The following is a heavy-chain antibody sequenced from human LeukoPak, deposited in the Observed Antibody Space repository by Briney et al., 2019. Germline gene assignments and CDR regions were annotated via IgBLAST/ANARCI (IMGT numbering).Heavy chain of an antibody. CDR1: GGSFSGYY. Sequence: SETLSLTCAVYGGSFSGYYWSWIRQPPGKGLEWIGEINHSGSTNYNPSLKSRVTISVDTSKNQFSLKLSSVTAADTAVYYCAREMATIGSWFDPWGQGTLVTVSS. V-gene: IGHV4-34*01. J-gene: IGHJ5*02. D-gene: IGHD5-24*01. CDR3: AREMATIGSWFDP. CDR2: INHSGST.